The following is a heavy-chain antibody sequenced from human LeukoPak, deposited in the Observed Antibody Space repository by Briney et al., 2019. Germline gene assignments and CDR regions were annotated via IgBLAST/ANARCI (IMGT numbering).Heavy chain of an antibody. CDR1: GFSFNDYA. CDR3: ARDIAVAGADY. CDR2: ISWNSGSI. D-gene: IGHD6-19*01. Sequence: RTGGSLRLSCAASGFSFNDYAMHWVRHAPGKGLEWVSGISWNSGSIGYADSVKGRFTISRDNAKNSLYLQMNSLRAEDTAVYYCARDIAVAGADYWGQGTLVTVSS. V-gene: IGHV3-9*01. J-gene: IGHJ4*02.